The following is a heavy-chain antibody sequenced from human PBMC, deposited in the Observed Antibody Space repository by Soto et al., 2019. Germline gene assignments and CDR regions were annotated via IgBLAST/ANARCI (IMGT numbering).Heavy chain of an antibody. D-gene: IGHD2-21*02. CDR3: ARDRHLAYCGGDCYPGAFDP. CDR2: IWYDGSNK. Sequence: QVQLVESGGGVVQPGRSLRLSCAASGFTFSSYGMHWVRQAPGKGLEWVAVIWYDGSNKYYADSVKGRFTISRDNSKNTLYLQMNSLRAEDTAVSYCARDRHLAYCGGDCYPGAFDPWGLGTLVTVSS. V-gene: IGHV3-33*01. CDR1: GFTFSSYG. J-gene: IGHJ5*02.